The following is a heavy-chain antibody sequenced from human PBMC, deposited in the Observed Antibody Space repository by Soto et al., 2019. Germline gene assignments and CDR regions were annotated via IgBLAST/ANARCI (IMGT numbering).Heavy chain of an antibody. J-gene: IGHJ4*02. CDR3: AREPPGWNPFDF. CDR1: GFTFSSYV. CDR2: ISYDGSNK. Sequence: WGSLRLSCAAAGFTFSSYVMHRVRQAPGKGLEWVAIISYDGSNKQYADSVKGRFTSSRENSKNTLYLQVNSLRAEDTAVYYCAREPPGWNPFDFWGQGTQVTVSS. V-gene: IGHV3-30*03. D-gene: IGHD1-1*01.